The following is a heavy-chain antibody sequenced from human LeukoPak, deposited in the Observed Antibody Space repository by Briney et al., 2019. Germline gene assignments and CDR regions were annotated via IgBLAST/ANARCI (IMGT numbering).Heavy chain of an antibody. CDR3: ARDPPVTGEFVLGRQRIFYQ. D-gene: IGHD7-27*01. CDR1: RFTFTDYT. J-gene: IGHJ4*02. Sequence: PGGSLRLSCAASRFTFTDYTMNWVRQAPGKGLEWVSSISSSSSYINYADSVKGQFTISRDNAKNSVYLQMNNLRAEDTAVYYCARDPPVTGEFVLGRQRIFYQWGQGTLVTVSS. V-gene: IGHV3-21*01. CDR2: ISSSSSYI.